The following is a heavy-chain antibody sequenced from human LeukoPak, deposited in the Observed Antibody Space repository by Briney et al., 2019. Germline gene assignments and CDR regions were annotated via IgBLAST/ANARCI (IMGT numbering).Heavy chain of an antibody. Sequence: GGSLRLSCGASGFTFSTYAMSWVRQAPGKGLEWVSGIRDGGGRTFYAESVKGRFTVSRDNSKNTLYLRMSSLRAEDTAIYYCTKKQILDDTGSWYAYWGQGTLVTVSS. J-gene: IGHJ4*02. CDR3: TKKQILDDTGSWYAY. V-gene: IGHV3-23*01. CDR1: GFTFSTYA. CDR2: IRDGGGRT. D-gene: IGHD6-13*01.